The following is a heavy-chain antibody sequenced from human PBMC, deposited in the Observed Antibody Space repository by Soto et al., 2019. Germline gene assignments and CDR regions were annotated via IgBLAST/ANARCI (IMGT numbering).Heavy chain of an antibody. CDR3: AKDRRGYCSSTSCSGGDY. D-gene: IGHD2-2*01. V-gene: IGHV3-30*18. J-gene: IGHJ4*02. CDR2: ISYDGSNK. CDR1: GFTFSSYG. Sequence: GGSLRLSCAASGFTFSSYGMHWVRQAPGRGLEWVAVISYDGSNKYYADSVKGRFTISRDNSKNTLYLQMNSLRAEDTAVYYCAKDRRGYCSSTSCSGGDYWGQGTLVTVSS.